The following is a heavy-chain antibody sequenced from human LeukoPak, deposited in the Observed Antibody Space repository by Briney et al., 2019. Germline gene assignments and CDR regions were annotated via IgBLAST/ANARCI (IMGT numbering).Heavy chain of an antibody. CDR2: ISGSGHST. CDR1: GFTFTSSA. D-gene: IGHD3-16*01. V-gene: IGHV3-23*01. J-gene: IGHJ4*02. Sequence: GGSLRLSCAASGFTFTSSAMSWVRQAPGKGLEWVSAISGSGHSTDYADSVKGRFTVSRDNSKNTLFLEMNSLRVEDTAVYYCAKGRGFRVWDPWDNWGQGTLITVSS. CDR3: AKGRGFRVWDPWDN.